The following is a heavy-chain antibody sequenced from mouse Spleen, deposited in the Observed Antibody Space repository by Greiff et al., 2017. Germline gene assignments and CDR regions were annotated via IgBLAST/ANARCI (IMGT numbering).Heavy chain of an antibody. J-gene: IGHJ2*01. Sequence: QVQLQQPGAELVKPGASVKLSCKASGYTFTSYWMHWVKQRPGQGLEWIGEINPSNGRTNYNEKFKSKATLTVDKSSSTAYMQLSSLTSEDSAVYYCARPLGDYWGQGTTLTVSS. CDR1: GYTFTSYW. CDR3: ARPLGDY. CDR2: INPSNGRT. V-gene: IGHV1S81*02. D-gene: IGHD4-1*01.